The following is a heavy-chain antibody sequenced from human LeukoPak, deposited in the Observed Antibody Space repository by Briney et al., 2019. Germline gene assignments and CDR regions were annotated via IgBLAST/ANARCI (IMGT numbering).Heavy chain of an antibody. CDR1: GFTFSSYS. Sequence: GGSLRLSCAASGFTFSSYSMNWVRQAPGKGLEWVSSISSSSSYIYYADSVKGRFTISRDNAKNSLYLQMNSLRAEDTAVYYCARVGCSSTSCYVFSAYYYYGMDVWGQGTTVTASS. J-gene: IGHJ6*02. D-gene: IGHD2-2*01. CDR3: ARVGCSSTSCYVFSAYYYYGMDV. CDR2: ISSSSSYI. V-gene: IGHV3-21*01.